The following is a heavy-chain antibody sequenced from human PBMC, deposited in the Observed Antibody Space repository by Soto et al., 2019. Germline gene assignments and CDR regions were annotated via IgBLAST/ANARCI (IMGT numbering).Heavy chain of an antibody. Sequence: GGSLRLSCAASGFTFSSYGMHWVRQAPGKGLEWVAVISYDGSNKCYADSVKGRLTISRDNSKNTLYLQMNSLRAEDTAVYYCAKGRRWLQPFDYWGQGTRVTVSS. V-gene: IGHV3-30*18. J-gene: IGHJ4*02. CDR2: ISYDGSNK. CDR1: GFTFSSYG. CDR3: AKGRRWLQPFDY. D-gene: IGHD5-12*01.